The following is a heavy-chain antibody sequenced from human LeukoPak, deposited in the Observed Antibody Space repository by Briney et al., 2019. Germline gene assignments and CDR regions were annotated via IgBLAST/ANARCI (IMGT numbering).Heavy chain of an antibody. V-gene: IGHV3-9*01. CDR2: ISWNSGSI. J-gene: IGHJ3*02. CDR3: AKGRRCSSTSCNDAFDI. D-gene: IGHD2-2*01. CDR1: GFTFDDYA. Sequence: GGSLRLSCAASGFTFDDYAMHWARQAPGKGLEWVSGISWNSGSIGYADSVKGRFTISRDNAKNSLYLQMNSLRAEDTALYYCAKGRRCSSTSCNDAFDIWGQGTMVTVSS.